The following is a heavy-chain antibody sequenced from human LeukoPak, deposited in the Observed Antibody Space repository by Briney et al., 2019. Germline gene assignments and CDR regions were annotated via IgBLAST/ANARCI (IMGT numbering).Heavy chain of an antibody. CDR3: VRDFFRQLQYYYGFDV. J-gene: IGHJ6*02. CDR1: GFTFSSYG. Sequence: GGSLRLSCAASGFTFSSYGMHWVRQAPGKGLEWVAVISYDGSNKYYADSVKGRFSISRDNSKNTLYLQMNSLRAEDMAVYYCVRDFFRQLQYYYGFDVWGQETTVTVSS. V-gene: IGHV3-30*03. D-gene: IGHD2-2*01. CDR2: ISYDGSNK.